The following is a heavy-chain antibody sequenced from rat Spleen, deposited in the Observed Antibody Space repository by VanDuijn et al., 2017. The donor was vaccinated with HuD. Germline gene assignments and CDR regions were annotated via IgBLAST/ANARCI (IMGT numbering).Heavy chain of an antibody. CDR1: GFSFGDYA. D-gene: IGHD1-9*01. CDR2: ITNASGRT. CDR3: ARWGDYGYNYGFDY. V-gene: IGHV5-17*01. J-gene: IGHJ2*01. Sequence: EVRLVESGGGLVQPGRSLKFSCAASGFSFGDYAMAWVRQAPGKGLEWVASITNASGRTYYPDSVKGRFTISRDTAQNTLYLQMNSLRSEDTATYYCARWGDYGYNYGFDYWGQGVMVTVSS.